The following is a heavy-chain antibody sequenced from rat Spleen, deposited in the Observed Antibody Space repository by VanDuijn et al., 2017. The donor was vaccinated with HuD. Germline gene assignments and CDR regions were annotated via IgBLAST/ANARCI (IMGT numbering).Heavy chain of an antibody. CDR3: AREGLTLDF. V-gene: IGHV3-1*01. CDR1: GYSIKSSY. Sequence: EVQLQESGPGLVKPSQSLSLTCSVTGYSIKSSYRWNWIRKFPGNKMEWLGYINYSGSTTYNPSLKSRLSITRDTSKNQFFLQLSSITTEDTATYYCAREGLTLDFWGPGTMVTVSS. D-gene: IGHD1-10*01. J-gene: IGHJ1*01. CDR2: INYSGST.